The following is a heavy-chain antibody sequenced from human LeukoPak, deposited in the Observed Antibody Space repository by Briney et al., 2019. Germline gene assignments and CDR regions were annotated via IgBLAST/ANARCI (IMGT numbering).Heavy chain of an antibody. J-gene: IGHJ4*02. V-gene: IGHV4-34*01. CDR3: ASSVGSTDY. D-gene: IGHD1-26*01. CDR2: INQRGST. Sequence: SETLSLTCAVYGESLRKYYWTWIRQSPGKGLEWIGEINQRGSTNHNPSLKRRVTLSVDTSKPQFSLTLTSVTAADAAVYYCASSVGSTDYWGQGTLVTVSS. CDR1: GESLRKYY.